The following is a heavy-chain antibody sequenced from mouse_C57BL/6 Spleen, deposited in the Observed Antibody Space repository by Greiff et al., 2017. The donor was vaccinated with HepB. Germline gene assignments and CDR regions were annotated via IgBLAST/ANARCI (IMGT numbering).Heavy chain of an antibody. V-gene: IGHV1-66*01. CDR1: GYSFTSYY. D-gene: IGHD3-1*01. CDR2: IYPGSGNT. J-gene: IGHJ2*01. CDR3: ARSGWSYYFDY. Sequence: VQLQQSGPELVKPGASVKISCKASGYSFTSYYIHWVKQRPGQGLEWIGWIYPGSGNTKYNEKFKGKATLTADTSSSTAYMQLSSLTSEDSAVYYCARSGWSYYFDYWGQGTTLTVSS.